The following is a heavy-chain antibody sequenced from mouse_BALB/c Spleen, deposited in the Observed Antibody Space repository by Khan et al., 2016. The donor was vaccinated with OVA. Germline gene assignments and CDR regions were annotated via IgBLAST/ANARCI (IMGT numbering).Heavy chain of an antibody. J-gene: IGHJ2*01. CDR2: IDPPNGNT. Sequence: IQLMQSGAELVKSGATVKMSCTASGLTIKDTYIHWLKQWPEQGLEWIGRIDPPNGNTKYDPDFQGNATITADTSSNTAYMQLSSLTSEDTAIYDCARGARYWGQGTTLTVSS. V-gene: IGHV14-3*02. CDR1: GLTIKDTY. CDR3: ARGARY.